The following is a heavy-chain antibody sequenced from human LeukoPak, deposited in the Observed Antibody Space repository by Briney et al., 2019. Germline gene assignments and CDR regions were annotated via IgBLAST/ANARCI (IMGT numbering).Heavy chain of an antibody. J-gene: IGHJ4*02. CDR1: GGSISSSSYY. CDR3: ARDGDNWNYRFDY. D-gene: IGHD1-7*01. V-gene: IGHV4-39*07. CDR2: IYYSGST. Sequence: SETLSLTCTVSGGSISSSSYYWGWIRQPPGKGLEWIGSIYYSGSTYYNPSLKSRVTISVDTSKNQFSLKLSSVTAADTAVYYCARDGDNWNYRFDYWGQGTLVTVSS.